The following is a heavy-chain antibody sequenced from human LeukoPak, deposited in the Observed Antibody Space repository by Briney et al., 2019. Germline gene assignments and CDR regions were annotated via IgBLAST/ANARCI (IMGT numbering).Heavy chain of an antibody. CDR2: ISKSGSDT. J-gene: IGHJ4*02. D-gene: IGHD1-1*01. CDR1: GFTFSDYY. V-gene: IGHV3-11*03. CDR3: ARVGATGTADY. Sequence: GGSLRLSCAASGFTFSDYYMSWIRQAPGKGLEWVSYISKSGSDTNFAESVKGRFTISRDNAKNSLYLQMNSLRAEDTAVYYCARVGATGTADYWGQGTLVTVSS.